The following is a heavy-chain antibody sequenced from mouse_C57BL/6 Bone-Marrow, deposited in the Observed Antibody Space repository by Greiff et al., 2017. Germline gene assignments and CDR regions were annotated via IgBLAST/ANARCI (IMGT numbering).Heavy chain of an antibody. Sequence: EVKLMESGAELVRPGASVKLSCTASGFNIKDDYMHWVKQRPEQGLEWIGWIDPENGDTEYASKFQGKATITADTSSNTAYLQLSSLTSEDTAVYYCTTFYYSNWFAYWGQGTLVTVSA. V-gene: IGHV14-4*01. D-gene: IGHD2-5*01. CDR1: GFNIKDDY. CDR3: TTFYYSNWFAY. CDR2: IDPENGDT. J-gene: IGHJ3*01.